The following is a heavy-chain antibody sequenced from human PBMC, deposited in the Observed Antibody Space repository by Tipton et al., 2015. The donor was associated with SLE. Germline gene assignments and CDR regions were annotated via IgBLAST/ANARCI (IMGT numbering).Heavy chain of an antibody. CDR2: IYHSGST. J-gene: IGHJ5*02. D-gene: IGHD3-10*01. CDR3: ASSGLSGGILSNWFDP. Sequence: TLSLTCAVSGYSISKDYYWGWIRQSPGKGLEWISIIYHSGSTYYNLSLRSRVTISVETSKNQVSLKLSSVTSADTAVYYCASSGLSGGILSNWFDPWGQGTLVTVAS. CDR1: GYSISKDYY. V-gene: IGHV4-38-2*01.